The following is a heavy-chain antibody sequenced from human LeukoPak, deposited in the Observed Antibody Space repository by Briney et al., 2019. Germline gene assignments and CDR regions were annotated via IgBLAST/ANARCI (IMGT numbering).Heavy chain of an antibody. CDR1: SDSISRYY. V-gene: IGHV4-59*01. D-gene: IGHD6-13*01. J-gene: IGHJ4*02. CDR2: IYYSGNT. Sequence: SETLSLTCTVSSDSISRYYWSWIRQPPGKGLEWIAYIYYSGNTNYNPSLKSRVTISVGTSKNQFSLKLRSVTAADTAVYYCASSLAAAGAEFDYWGQGTLVTVSS. CDR3: ASSLAAAGAEFDY.